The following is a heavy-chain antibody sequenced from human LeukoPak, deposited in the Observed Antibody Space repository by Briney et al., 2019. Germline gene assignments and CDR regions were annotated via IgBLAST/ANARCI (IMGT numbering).Heavy chain of an antibody. Sequence: GGSLRLSCAASGFTFSSYAMSWVRQAPGKGLEWVSAISGSGGSTYYADSVKGRFTISRDNSKNTLCLQMNSLRAEDTAVYYCAKSRYYDFWSGFPLDYWGQGTLVTVSS. J-gene: IGHJ4*02. D-gene: IGHD3-3*01. V-gene: IGHV3-23*01. CDR1: GFTFSSYA. CDR2: ISGSGGST. CDR3: AKSRYYDFWSGFPLDY.